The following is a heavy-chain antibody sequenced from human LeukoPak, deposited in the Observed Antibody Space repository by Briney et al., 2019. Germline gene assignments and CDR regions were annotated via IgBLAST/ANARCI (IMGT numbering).Heavy chain of an antibody. V-gene: IGHV4-59*12. CDR1: GGSTSTYY. J-gene: IGHJ4*02. CDR3: ARDPYPGYCSGGSCGGY. D-gene: IGHD2-15*01. CDR2: IYDSGST. Sequence: PSETLSLTCTVSGGSTSTYYWTWIRQPPGKGLEWIGYIYDSGSTNYNPSLKSRVTISVDTSKNQFSLKLSSVTAADTAVYYCARDPYPGYCSGGSCGGYWGQGTLVTVSS.